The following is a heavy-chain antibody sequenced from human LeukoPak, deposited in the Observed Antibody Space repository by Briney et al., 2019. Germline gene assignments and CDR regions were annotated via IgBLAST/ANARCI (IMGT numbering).Heavy chain of an antibody. V-gene: IGHV4-34*01. J-gene: IGHJ2*01. CDR2: INPTGST. Sequence: SETLSLTCAIYGGSSTGPCRSWIRQPPRKGLEWVGGINPTGSTNYNPSLQSRAPISLDTSKNHCSLELNSVTAADTAVYYCARGGGDYWYFDLWGRGTLVTVSS. CDR1: GGSSTGPC. D-gene: IGHD2-21*01. CDR3: ARGGGDYWYFDL.